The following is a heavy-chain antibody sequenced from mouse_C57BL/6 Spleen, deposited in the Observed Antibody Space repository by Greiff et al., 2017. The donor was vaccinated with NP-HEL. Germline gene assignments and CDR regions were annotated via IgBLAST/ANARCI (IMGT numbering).Heavy chain of an antibody. V-gene: IGHV1-7*01. CDR1: GYTFTSYW. D-gene: IGHD1-2*01. Sequence: QVHVKQSGAELAKPGASVKLSCKASGYTFTSYWMHWVKQRPGQGLEWIGYINPSSGYTKYNQKFKDKATLTADKSSSTAYMQLSSLTYEDSAVYYCARPANPDWYFDVWGTGTTVTVSS. CDR2: INPSSGYT. CDR3: ARPANPDWYFDV. J-gene: IGHJ1*03.